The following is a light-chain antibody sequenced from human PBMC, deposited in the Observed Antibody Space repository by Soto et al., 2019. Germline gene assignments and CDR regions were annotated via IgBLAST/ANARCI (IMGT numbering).Light chain of an antibody. V-gene: IGLV2-14*01. J-gene: IGLJ1*01. Sequence: QSALTQPASVSGSPGQSITISCTGSSSDVGGYDYVSWYQQHPGKPPKLMIYDVSNRPSGVSDRFSGSKSGNTASLTISGLQAEDEADYYCSSNTSSSTSCVFGTGTKLTVL. CDR3: SSNTSSSTSCV. CDR2: DVS. CDR1: SSDVGGYDY.